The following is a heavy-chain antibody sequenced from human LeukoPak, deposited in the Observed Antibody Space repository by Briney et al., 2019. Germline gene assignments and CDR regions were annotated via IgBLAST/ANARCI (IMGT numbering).Heavy chain of an antibody. CDR3: ARGDYVWGGP. Sequence: PGGSLRLSCAASGFTFSSYSMNWVRQAPGKGLEWVSYISSSSSTIYYADSVKGRFTISRDNAKNSLYLQMNSLRAEDTAVYYCARGDYVWGGPWGQGTLVTVSS. CDR1: GFTFSSYS. D-gene: IGHD3-16*01. CDR2: ISSSSSTI. V-gene: IGHV3-48*01. J-gene: IGHJ4*02.